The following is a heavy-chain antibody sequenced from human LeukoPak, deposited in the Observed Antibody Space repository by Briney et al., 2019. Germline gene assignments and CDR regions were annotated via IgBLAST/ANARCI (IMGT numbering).Heavy chain of an antibody. CDR2: ISGSGGGT. CDR3: AKRGVVIRVILVGFHKEAYYFDS. CDR1: GITLSNYG. Sequence: GGSLRLSCAVSGITLSNYGMSWVRQAPGKGLEWVAGISGSGGGTNYADSVKGRFTISRDDARNTLYLQMNSLRVEDTAAYFCAKRGVVIRVILVGFHKEAYYFDSWGQGALVTVSS. V-gene: IGHV3-23*01. D-gene: IGHD3-22*01. J-gene: IGHJ4*02.